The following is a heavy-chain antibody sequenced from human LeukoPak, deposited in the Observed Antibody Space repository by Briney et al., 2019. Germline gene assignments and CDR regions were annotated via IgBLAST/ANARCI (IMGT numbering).Heavy chain of an antibody. CDR1: GFTFSSYS. J-gene: IGHJ6*03. Sequence: PGGSLRLSCAASGFTFSSYSMNWVRQAPGKGLEWVSSISSSSSYIYYADSVKGRFTISRDNATNSLYLQMNSLRAEDTAVYYCARGAGSGSYLYYYYYMDVWGKGTTVTVSS. D-gene: IGHD1-26*01. CDR2: ISSSSSYI. V-gene: IGHV3-21*01. CDR3: ARGAGSGSYLYYYYYMDV.